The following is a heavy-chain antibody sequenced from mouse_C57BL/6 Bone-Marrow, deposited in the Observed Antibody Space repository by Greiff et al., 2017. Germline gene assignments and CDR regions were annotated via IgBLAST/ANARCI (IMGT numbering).Heavy chain of an antibody. J-gene: IGHJ2*01. Sequence: VQLQQSGPGLVKPSQSLSLTCSVTGYSITSGYYWNWIRQFPGNKLEWMGYISYDGSNNYNPSLKNRISITRDTSKNKFFLKLNSVTTEDTATYYCARDLGITSPLDYWGQGTTLTVSS. CDR2: ISYDGSN. V-gene: IGHV3-6*01. CDR3: ARDLGITSPLDY. CDR1: GYSITSGYY. D-gene: IGHD2-4*01.